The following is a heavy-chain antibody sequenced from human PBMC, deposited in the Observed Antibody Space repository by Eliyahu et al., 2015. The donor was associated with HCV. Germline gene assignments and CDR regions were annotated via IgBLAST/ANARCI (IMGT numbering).Heavy chain of an antibody. CDR1: GFTVSXXX. V-gene: IGHV3-53*02. D-gene: IGHD2-21*02. CDR3: ARNCGGDCYRRAYYYYGMDV. CDR2: IYSGXST. Sequence: EVQLVETGGGLIQPGGSLXLSCAASGFTVSXXXMSWVRQAPGKGLGWVSVIYSGXSTYYADSXKGRFTISRDNSKNTLYLQMNSLRAEDTAVYYCARNCGGDCYRRAYYYYGMDVWGQGTTVTVSS. J-gene: IGHJ6*02.